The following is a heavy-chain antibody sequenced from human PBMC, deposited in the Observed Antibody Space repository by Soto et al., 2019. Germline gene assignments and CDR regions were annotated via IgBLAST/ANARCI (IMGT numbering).Heavy chain of an antibody. CDR1: GGSFIGYK. J-gene: IGHJ4*02. V-gene: IGHV4-34*01. Sequence: SLTCDVCGGSFIGYKWSWIRQPPGKGQTWIGEFNHSGSTNYNPSLKSRVTISVDTSKNQFSLKLSSVTAADTAVYYCARRWGYSYGRYYFDYWGQGTLVTVSS. CDR3: ARRWGYSYGRYYFDY. D-gene: IGHD5-18*01. CDR2: FNHSGST.